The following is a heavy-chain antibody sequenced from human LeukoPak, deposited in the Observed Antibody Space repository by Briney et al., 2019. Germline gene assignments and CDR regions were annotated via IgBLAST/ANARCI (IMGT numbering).Heavy chain of an antibody. J-gene: IGHJ4*02. CDR3: AKDQVYCSSTSCFTDDY. D-gene: IGHD2-2*01. V-gene: IGHV3-30*18. CDR2: ISYDGSNK. CDR1: GFTFSSYG. Sequence: GGSLRLSCAASGFTFSSYGMHWVRQAPGKGLEWVAVISYDGSNKYYADSVKGRFTISRDNSKNTLYLQMNSLRAEDTAVYYCAKDQVYCSSTSCFTDDYWGQGTLVTVSP.